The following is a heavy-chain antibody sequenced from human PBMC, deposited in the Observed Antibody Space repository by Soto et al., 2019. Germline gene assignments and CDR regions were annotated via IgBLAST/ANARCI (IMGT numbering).Heavy chain of an antibody. CDR2: IYYSGST. V-gene: IGHV4-59*01. D-gene: IGHD3-22*01. CDR3: AGLRWPWRYNYDTSGNWAFDY. Sequence: SETLSLTCTVSSGSISSYYWSWIRKHPGKGLEWIGYIYYSGSTNYNPSLKSRVTMSVDTSKNQFSLKLSSVTAADTAVYYCAGLRWPWRYNYDTSGNWAFDYWGQGTLVTVSS. J-gene: IGHJ4*02. CDR1: SGSISSYY.